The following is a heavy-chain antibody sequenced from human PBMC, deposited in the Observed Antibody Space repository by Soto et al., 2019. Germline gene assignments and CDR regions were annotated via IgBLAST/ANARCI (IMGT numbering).Heavy chain of an antibody. CDR3: AKDRVSSAVLRFCDS. D-gene: IGHD6-25*01. CDR2: ISFDGSNK. CDR1: GFTFSSHG. V-gene: IGHV3-30*18. J-gene: IGHJ4*02. Sequence: QEQLVESGGGVVQPGRSLRLSCAASGFTFSSHGMHWVRQAQGKGLEWVAVISFDGSNKYYADSVKGRFTISRDNSKSTLYIQMNTLRVDDTAVYSCAKDRVSSAVLRFCDSWGQGTLVTVSS.